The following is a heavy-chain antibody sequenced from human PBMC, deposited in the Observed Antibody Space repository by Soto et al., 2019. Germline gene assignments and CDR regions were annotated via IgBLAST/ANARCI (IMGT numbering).Heavy chain of an antibody. Sequence: ASVKVSCKASGYTFTGYRMHWVRQAPGQGLEWMGWINPNTGETNLAQKFQGIVTLTRDTSISTAYLELNRLTSDDTAVYYCARGRLLATIKVPFEYWGQGTLVTVSS. CDR3: ARGRLLATIKVPFEY. J-gene: IGHJ4*02. V-gene: IGHV1-2*02. CDR1: GYTFTGYR. CDR2: INPNTGET. D-gene: IGHD5-12*01.